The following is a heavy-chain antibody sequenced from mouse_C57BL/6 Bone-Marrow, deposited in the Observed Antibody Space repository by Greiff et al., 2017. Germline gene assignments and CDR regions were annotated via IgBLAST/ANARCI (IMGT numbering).Heavy chain of an antibody. D-gene: IGHD4-1*01. J-gene: IGHJ2*01. Sequence: EVKVVESGEGLVKPGGSLKLSCAASGFTFSSYAMSWVRQTPEKRLEWVAYISSGGDYIYYADTVKGRFTISRDNARNTLYLQMSSLKSEDTAMYYCTRDLAGNFDYWGQGTTLTVSS. V-gene: IGHV5-9-1*02. CDR2: ISSGGDYI. CDR1: GFTFSSYA. CDR3: TRDLAGNFDY.